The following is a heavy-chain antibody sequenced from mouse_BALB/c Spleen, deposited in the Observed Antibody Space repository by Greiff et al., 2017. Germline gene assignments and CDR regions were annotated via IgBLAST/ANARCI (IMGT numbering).Heavy chain of an antibody. CDR3: ARYYGNYCDY. D-gene: IGHD2-1*01. CDR2: ISSGGSYT. J-gene: IGHJ2*01. V-gene: IGHV5-9-3*01. CDR1: GFTFSSYA. Sequence: DVQLQESGGGLVKPGGSLKLSCAASGFTFSSYAMSWVRQTPEKRLEWVATISSGGSYTYYPDSVKGRFTISRDNAKNTLYLQMSSLRSEDTAMYYCARYYGNYCDYWGQGTTLTVSS.